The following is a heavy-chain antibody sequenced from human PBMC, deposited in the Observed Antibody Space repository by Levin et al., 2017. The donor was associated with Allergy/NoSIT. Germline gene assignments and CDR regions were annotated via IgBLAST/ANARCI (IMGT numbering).Heavy chain of an antibody. Sequence: GSLRLSCSVSGGSISHNYWTWIRQPPGKGLEWIGFIYYDGNTNYNPSLKSRASISADTSKNQFSLTLTSVTPADTAVYYCARVDWRMRGDTENWFDPWGQGALVIVSS. CDR1: GGSISHNY. J-gene: IGHJ5*02. CDR3: ARVDWRMRGDTENWFDP. D-gene: IGHD2-21*01. CDR2: IYYDGNT. V-gene: IGHV4-59*01.